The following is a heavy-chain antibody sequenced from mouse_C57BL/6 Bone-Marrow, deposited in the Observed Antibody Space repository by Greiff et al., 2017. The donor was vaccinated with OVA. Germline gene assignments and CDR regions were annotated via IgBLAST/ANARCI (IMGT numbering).Heavy chain of an antibody. J-gene: IGHJ2*01. CDR3: ARHHGDY. CDR2: ISSGGSYP. Sequence: EVQLVESGGDLVKPGGSLKLSCAASGFTFSSYGMSWVRQTPDKRLEWVATISSGGSYPYYPDSVKGRFTISRDNAKNTLYLQMSSLKSEDTAMYYCARHHGDYWGQGTTLTVSS. CDR1: GFTFSSYG. V-gene: IGHV5-6*01.